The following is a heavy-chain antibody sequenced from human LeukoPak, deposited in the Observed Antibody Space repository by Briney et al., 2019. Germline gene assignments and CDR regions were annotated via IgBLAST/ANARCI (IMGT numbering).Heavy chain of an antibody. CDR1: GGSISSSSYY. J-gene: IGHJ5*02. CDR3: ASLQGFLSLSWFDP. D-gene: IGHD3-3*01. V-gene: IGHV4-39*01. CDR2: IYYSGST. Sequence: PSETLSLTCTVPGGSISSSSYYWGWIRQPPGKGLEWIGSIYYSGSTYYNPSLKSRVTISVDTSKNQFSLKLSSVTAADTAVYYCASLQGFLSLSWFDPWGQGTLVTVSS.